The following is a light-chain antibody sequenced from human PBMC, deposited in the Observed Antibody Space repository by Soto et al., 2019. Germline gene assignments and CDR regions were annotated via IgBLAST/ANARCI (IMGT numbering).Light chain of an antibody. CDR2: AAS. J-gene: IGKJ4*01. Sequence: DVQMTQSPSSLSASVGDRVTITCRASQDINSYLDWYQQKPGNAPKSLIYAASSLQTGVPSRFIGSESGTDFTLTISNLQPEDSATYYCQQYNIYPLTFGGGTKTEIK. CDR1: QDINSY. V-gene: IGKV1D-16*01. CDR3: QQYNIYPLT.